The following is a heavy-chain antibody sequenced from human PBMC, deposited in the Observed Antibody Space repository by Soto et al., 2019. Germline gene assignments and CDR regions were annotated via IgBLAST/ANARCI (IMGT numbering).Heavy chain of an antibody. V-gene: IGHV3-30*18. D-gene: IGHD1-26*01. CDR3: AKEGGLSGSYYISSSYYFDY. CDR1: GFAFGSYG. CDR2: ISYDGSNT. J-gene: IGHJ4*02. Sequence: GGSLRLSCAASGFAFGSYGMHWVRQAPGKGLEWVAIISYDGSNTYYADSVKGRFTISRDNSKNTLYLQMNSLRAEDTSVYYCAKEGGLSGSYYISSSYYFDYWGQGTLVTVSS.